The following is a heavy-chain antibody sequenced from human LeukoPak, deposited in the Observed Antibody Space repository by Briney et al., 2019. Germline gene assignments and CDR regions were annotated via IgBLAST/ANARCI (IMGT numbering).Heavy chain of an antibody. D-gene: IGHD2-2*01. CDR2: ISGSGGST. V-gene: IGHV3-23*01. Sequence: PGGSLRLSCAASGFTFSSYAMSWVRQAPGKGLEWVSAISGSGGSTYYADSVKGRFTISRDNSKNTLYLQMNSLRAEDTAVYYCARSPNIIVVPAAKGMDVWGQGTTVTVSS. CDR3: ARSPNIIVVPAAKGMDV. J-gene: IGHJ6*02. CDR1: GFTFSSYA.